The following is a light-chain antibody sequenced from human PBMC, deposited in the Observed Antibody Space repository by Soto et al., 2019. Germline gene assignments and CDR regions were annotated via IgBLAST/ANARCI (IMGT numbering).Light chain of an antibody. V-gene: IGKV1-39*01. Sequence: DIQMTQSSSSLSASVGDRVTITCRASQSISSFLNWYQQKPGKAPRLLIYAASSLQSGVPSRFSASGSGTDFTLTISSLQPEDFATYYCQQSYSTPETFGQGTKVEIK. CDR1: QSISSF. CDR2: AAS. J-gene: IGKJ1*01. CDR3: QQSYSTPET.